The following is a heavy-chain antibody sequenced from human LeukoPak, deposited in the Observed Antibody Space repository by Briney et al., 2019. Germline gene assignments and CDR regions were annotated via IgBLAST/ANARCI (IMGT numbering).Heavy chain of an antibody. Sequence: SETLSLTCTVSGGSVTSSSYYWAWIRQSPGKGLEWIGSIYYSGSTDYNPSLRSRVAISVDTSKNQFSLKLSSVTAADTAMYYCARHNHLLRFFESPLDYWGQGTLVTVSS. CDR1: GGSVTSSSYY. CDR3: ARHNHLLRFFESPLDY. J-gene: IGHJ4*02. D-gene: IGHD3-3*01. CDR2: IYYSGST. V-gene: IGHV4-39*01.